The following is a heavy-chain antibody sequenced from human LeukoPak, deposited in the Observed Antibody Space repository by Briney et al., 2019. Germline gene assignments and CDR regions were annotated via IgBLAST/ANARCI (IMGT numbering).Heavy chain of an antibody. Sequence: PSETLSLTCAVYGGSFSGYYWSWIRQPPGKGLEWIGEINHSGSTNYNPSLKSRVTISVDTSKNQFSLKLSSVTSADTAVYYCARGLYGREYYYDSREFDYWGQGTLVTVSS. J-gene: IGHJ4*02. CDR3: ARGLYGREYYYDSREFDY. V-gene: IGHV4-34*01. D-gene: IGHD3-22*01. CDR2: INHSGST. CDR1: GGSFSGYY.